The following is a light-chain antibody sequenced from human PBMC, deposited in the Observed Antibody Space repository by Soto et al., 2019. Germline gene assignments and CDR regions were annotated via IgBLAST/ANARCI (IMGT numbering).Light chain of an antibody. Sequence: EIVLTQSPGTLSLSPGERATLSCRASQSINNRYLAWYQQKPGQAPRLLIYGASSRATGIRDGFSGSGSGTDFTLTISRLEPEDFAVYYCRQFGSSPGFTFGHGTKVDMK. J-gene: IGKJ3*01. V-gene: IGKV3-20*01. CDR2: GAS. CDR1: QSINNRY. CDR3: RQFGSSPGFT.